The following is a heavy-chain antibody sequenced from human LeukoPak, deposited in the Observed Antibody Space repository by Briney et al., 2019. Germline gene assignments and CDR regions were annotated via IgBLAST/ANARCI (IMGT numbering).Heavy chain of an antibody. CDR2: IYYSRST. D-gene: IGHD5-18*01. V-gene: IGHV4-59*01. Sequence: SETLSLTCTVSGGSISSYYWSWIRQPPGKGLEWVGYIYYSRSTNYNPSLKSRVTISVDTSKNQFSLKLSSVTAADTAVYYCARDSGTAMAHFDYWGQGTLVTVSS. CDR1: GGSISSYY. CDR3: ARDSGTAMAHFDY. J-gene: IGHJ4*02.